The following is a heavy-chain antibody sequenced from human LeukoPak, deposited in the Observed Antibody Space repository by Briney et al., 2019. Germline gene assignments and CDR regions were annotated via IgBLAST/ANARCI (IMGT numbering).Heavy chain of an antibody. Sequence: GGSLRLSCAASGFTFEVYAMHCVREAPGKGLEWVSGISWNSGSIGYADSVKGRFTISRDNSKNTLYLQMNSLSAEDTAVYYCAKDLITSSGYVSAFDYWGQGTLVTVSS. D-gene: IGHD6-19*01. CDR2: ISWNSGSI. CDR3: AKDLITSSGYVSAFDY. V-gene: IGHV3-9*01. J-gene: IGHJ4*02. CDR1: GFTFEVYA.